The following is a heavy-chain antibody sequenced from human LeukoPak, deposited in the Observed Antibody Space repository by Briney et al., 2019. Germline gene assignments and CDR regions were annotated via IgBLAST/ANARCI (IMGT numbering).Heavy chain of an antibody. CDR2: ISSSSSYI. CDR1: GFTFSSYS. J-gene: IGHJ4*02. CDR3: ARDYPGYNYGYSDY. Sequence: GGSLRLSCAASGFTFSSYSMNWVRQAPGKGLEWVSSISSSSSYIYYADSVKGQFTISRDNAENSLYLQMNSLRAEDTAVYYCARDYPGYNYGYSDYWGQGTLVTVSS. D-gene: IGHD5-18*01. V-gene: IGHV3-21*01.